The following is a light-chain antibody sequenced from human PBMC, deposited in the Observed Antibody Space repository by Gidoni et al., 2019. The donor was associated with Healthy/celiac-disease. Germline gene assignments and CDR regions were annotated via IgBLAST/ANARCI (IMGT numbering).Light chain of an antibody. V-gene: IGKV4-1*01. CDR3: QQYYSTRT. J-gene: IGKJ1*01. CDR1: QSVLYSSNNKNY. Sequence: DIVMTHPPHSLAVSLGARATINCKSSQSVLYSSNNKNYLAWYQQKPGQPPKLLIYWASTRESGVPDRFSGSGSGTDFTLTISSLQAEDVAVYYCQQYYSTRTFGQGTKVEIK. CDR2: WAS.